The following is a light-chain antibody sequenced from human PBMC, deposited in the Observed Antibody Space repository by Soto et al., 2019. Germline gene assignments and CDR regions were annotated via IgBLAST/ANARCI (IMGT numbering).Light chain of an antibody. J-gene: IGLJ1*01. V-gene: IGLV1-40*01. CDR1: ISNIGAGYD. CDR2: DNS. CDR3: QSYDSSLSVLYV. Sequence: QSVLTQPPSVSGAPGQRVTISCTGSISNIGAGYDVHWYQHLPGTAPKLLIYDNSNRPSGVPDRFSGSKSGTSASLAITGLQAEDEADYYCQSYDSSLSVLYVFGTGTKSPS.